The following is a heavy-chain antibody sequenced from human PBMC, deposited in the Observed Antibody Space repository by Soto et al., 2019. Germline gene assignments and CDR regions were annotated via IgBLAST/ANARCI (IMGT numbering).Heavy chain of an antibody. V-gene: IGHV4-39*01. Sequence: QVQLQESGPGLVKPLETLSLTCTVSGASISSRTYSWGWIRQPPGKGLEWIGITHQSGSTYYNPSLKSRVSISVAKSKSQFSLKVSSVTATDTAVYYCARHVFTTVVRGSVTTFEYYGGMDVWGQGTTVIVSS. CDR1: GASISSRTYS. D-gene: IGHD3-10*01. CDR3: ARHVFTTVVRGSVTTFEYYGGMDV. CDR2: THQSGST. J-gene: IGHJ6*02.